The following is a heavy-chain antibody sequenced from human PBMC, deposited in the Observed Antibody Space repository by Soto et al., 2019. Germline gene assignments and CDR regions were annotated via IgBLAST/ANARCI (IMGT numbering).Heavy chain of an antibody. J-gene: IGHJ4*02. CDR2: IRAHNGDT. CDR1: GYTFTRYG. Sequence: GASVKVSCKASGYTFTRYGISWVRQAPGQGVEGVGWIRAHNGDTRYAQNLQGRITMNTETFTNTDYMELTSLTSDDTAFYYCASDWSRYYYSSVLMWFYWGQGTPVTVSS. CDR3: ASDWSRYYYSSVLMWFY. D-gene: IGHD3-22*01. V-gene: IGHV1-18*01.